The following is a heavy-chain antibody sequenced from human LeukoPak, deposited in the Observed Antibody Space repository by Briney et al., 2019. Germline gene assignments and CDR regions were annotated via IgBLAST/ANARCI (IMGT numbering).Heavy chain of an antibody. Sequence: GGALRLSCQGSGFGFGGYAMSWVRQAPGKGLEWVGSIRSKAYSRTTEYAASVRGRFTISRDDSNNIAYLQMSSLKIEDTAVYYCTRETSRFYNGLDAYFFDYWGQGTLVAVSS. J-gene: IGHJ4*02. D-gene: IGHD3-3*01. CDR2: IRSKAYSRTT. CDR1: GFGFGGYA. CDR3: TRETSRFYNGLDAYFFDY. V-gene: IGHV3-49*04.